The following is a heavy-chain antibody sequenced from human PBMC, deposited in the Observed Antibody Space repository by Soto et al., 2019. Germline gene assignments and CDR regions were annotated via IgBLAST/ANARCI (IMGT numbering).Heavy chain of an antibody. CDR3: ARSFGGFWFDP. J-gene: IGHJ5*02. CDR1: GYTFTSYY. Sequence: ASVKVSCKASGYTFTSYYIHWVRQAPGQGLEWMGIINPSGGSTSYAQKFQGRVTMTRDTSTSTVYMELSSLRSEDTAVYYCARSFGGFWFDPWGQGTLVTVSS. CDR2: INPSGGST. V-gene: IGHV1-46*01. D-gene: IGHD3-16*01.